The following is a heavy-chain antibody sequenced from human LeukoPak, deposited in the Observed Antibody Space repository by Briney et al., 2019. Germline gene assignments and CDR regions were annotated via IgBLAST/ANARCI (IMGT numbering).Heavy chain of an antibody. Sequence: GGSLRLSCAASGFTFSSYAMSWVRQAPGKGLEWVSSISGTGGSTYYADSVRGRFTISRDNSKNTLYLQVNSLRVEDTAVYYCAKVFGGGYYGGGGFFPYGGGGPLATV. CDR2: ISGTGGST. D-gene: IGHD3-16*01. CDR3: AKVFGGGYYGGGGFFPY. V-gene: IGHV3-23*01. CDR1: GFTFSSYA. J-gene: IGHJ4*02.